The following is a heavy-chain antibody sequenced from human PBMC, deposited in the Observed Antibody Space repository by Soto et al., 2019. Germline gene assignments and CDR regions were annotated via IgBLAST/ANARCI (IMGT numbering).Heavy chain of an antibody. CDR3: ARAAHPDYGDYYYYYMDV. D-gene: IGHD4-17*01. J-gene: IGHJ6*03. CDR1: GFTFDDYG. V-gene: IGHV3-20*01. Sequence: GGSLRLSCAASGFTFDDYGMSWVRQAPGKGLEWVSGINWNGGSTGYADSVKGRFTISRDNAKNSLYLQMNSLRAEDTALYHCARAAHPDYGDYYYYYMDVWGKGTTVTVSS. CDR2: INWNGGST.